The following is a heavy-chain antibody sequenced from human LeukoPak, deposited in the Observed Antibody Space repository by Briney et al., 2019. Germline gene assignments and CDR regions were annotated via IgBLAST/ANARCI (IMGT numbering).Heavy chain of an antibody. CDR3: ARGYYYDSSGFPSPYYFDC. J-gene: IGHJ4*02. D-gene: IGHD3-22*01. CDR1: GGTFSSYA. Sequence: GASVKVSCKASGGTFSSYAISWVRQAPGQGLEWMGGFILIFGTANYAHKLPGRVTITSDESTSTAYMELSSERSEDKAVYYCARGYYYDSSGFPSPYYFDCWGQGTLVTVSS. V-gene: IGHV1-69*13. CDR2: FILIFGTA.